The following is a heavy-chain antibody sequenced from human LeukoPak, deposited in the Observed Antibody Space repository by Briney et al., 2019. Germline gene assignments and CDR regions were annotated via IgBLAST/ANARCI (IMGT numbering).Heavy chain of an antibody. J-gene: IGHJ4*02. V-gene: IGHV3-53*01. D-gene: IGHD5-12*01. CDR3: ARAATTRTRFDY. CDR2: IYSGGST. CDR1: GFTVSSNY. Sequence: GGSLRLSCAASGFTVSSNYMSWVRQAPGKGLEWVSVIYSGGSTYFADSVKGRFTISRDNSKNTLYLQMNSLRDEDTAVYFCARAATTRTRFDYWGQGTLVTVSS.